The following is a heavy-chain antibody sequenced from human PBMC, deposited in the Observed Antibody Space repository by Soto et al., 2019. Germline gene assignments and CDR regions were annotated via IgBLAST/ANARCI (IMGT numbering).Heavy chain of an antibody. CDR1: GFTFSSYA. D-gene: IGHD5-12*01. CDR3: ATRGGVVATNYYYYYYGMDV. V-gene: IGHV3-23*01. CDR2: ISGSGGST. J-gene: IGHJ6*02. Sequence: EVQLLESGGGLVQPGGSLRLSCAASGFTFSSYAMSWVRQAPGKGLEWVSAISGSGGSTYYADSVKGRFTISRDNSKNTLYLQMNSLRAEDTAVYYCATRGGVVATNYYYYYYGMDVWGQGTTVTVSS.